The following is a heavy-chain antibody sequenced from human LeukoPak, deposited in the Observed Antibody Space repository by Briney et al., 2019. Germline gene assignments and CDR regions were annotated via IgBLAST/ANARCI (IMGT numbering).Heavy chain of an antibody. J-gene: IGHJ5*02. CDR1: GYTFTGYY. D-gene: IGHD1-20*01. Sequence: ASVKVSCKASGYTFTGYYMHWVRQAPGQGLEWMGWINPNIGGTNYAQKFQGRVTITTDTSTSTAYMELSRLRSDDTAVYYCARLPIPYNWNGNWCDPWGQGTLVAVSS. CDR3: ARLPIPYNWNGNWCDP. CDR2: INPNIGGT. V-gene: IGHV1-2*02.